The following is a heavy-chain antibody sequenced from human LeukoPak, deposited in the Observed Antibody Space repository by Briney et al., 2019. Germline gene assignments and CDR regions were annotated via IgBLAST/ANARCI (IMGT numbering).Heavy chain of an antibody. CDR3: AQSGSGSYYSY. D-gene: IGHD3-10*01. Sequence: SETLSLTCTVSGGSISSYYWSWIRQPPGKGLEWIGYIYYSGSTNYNPSLKSRVTMSVDTSKNQFSLKLSSVTAADTAVYYCAQSGSGSYYSYWGQGTMVTVSS. CDR1: GGSISSYY. J-gene: IGHJ3*01. CDR2: IYYSGST. V-gene: IGHV4-59*01.